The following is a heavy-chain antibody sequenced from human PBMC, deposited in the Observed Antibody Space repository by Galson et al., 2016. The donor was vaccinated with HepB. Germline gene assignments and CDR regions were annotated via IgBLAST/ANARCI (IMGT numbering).Heavy chain of an antibody. D-gene: IGHD2-15*01. V-gene: IGHV4-4*02. CDR2: VFHNGNT. J-gene: IGHJ4*02. CDR3: ARRLYCSGGSCYIFDS. Sequence: SETLSLTCTVSGGSINSSNWWSWVHQPPGKGLEWIGDVFHNGNTNYKSSLKSRVTIPVDKSKNQFSLTLTSVTAADTAVYDVARRLYCSGGSCYIFDSWGQGTLVTVSS. CDR1: GGSINSSNW.